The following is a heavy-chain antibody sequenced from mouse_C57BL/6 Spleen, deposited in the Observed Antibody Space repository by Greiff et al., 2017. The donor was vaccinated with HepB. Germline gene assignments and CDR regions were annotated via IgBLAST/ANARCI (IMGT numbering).Heavy chain of an antibody. D-gene: IGHD1-1*01. CDR2: FYPGSGSI. CDR1: GYTFTEYT. J-gene: IGHJ4*01. Sequence: VQLQQSGAELVKPGASVKLSCKASGYTFTEYTIHWVKQRSGQGLEWIGWFYPGSGSIKYNEKYKDKATLTADKSSSTVYMELCRLTPEDSAVYFCARHSDYYGSSAYALDYWGQGTSVTVSS. V-gene: IGHV1-62-2*01. CDR3: ARHSDYYGSSAYALDY.